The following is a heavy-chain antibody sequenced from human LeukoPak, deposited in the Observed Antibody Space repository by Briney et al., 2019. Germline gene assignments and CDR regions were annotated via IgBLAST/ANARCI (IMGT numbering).Heavy chain of an antibody. CDR1: GYTLTELS. CDR2: FDPEDGET. J-gene: IGHJ5*02. D-gene: IGHD3-10*01. V-gene: IGHV1-24*01. Sequence: GASVKVSCKVSGYTLTELSMHWVRQAPGKGLEWMGGFDPEDGETIYAQKFQGRVTMTEDTSTDTAYMELSSLRSEDTAVYYCATLITMVRGVIAGSPWFDPWGQGTLVTVSS. CDR3: ATLITMVRGVIAGSPWFDP.